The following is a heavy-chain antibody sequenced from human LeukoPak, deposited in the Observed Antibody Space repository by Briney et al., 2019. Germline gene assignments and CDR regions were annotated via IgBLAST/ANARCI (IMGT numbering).Heavy chain of an antibody. CDR1: GGSISSGGYY. V-gene: IGHV4-31*03. J-gene: IGHJ4*02. CDR2: IYYSGST. CDR3: ARWGYGDFSY. D-gene: IGHD4-17*01. Sequence: SETLSLTCTVSGGSISSGGYYWSWIRQHPGKGLEWIGYIYYSGSTYYNPSLKSRLTISVDTSKNQFSLNLSSVTAADTAVYYCARWGYGDFSYWGQGTLVTVS.